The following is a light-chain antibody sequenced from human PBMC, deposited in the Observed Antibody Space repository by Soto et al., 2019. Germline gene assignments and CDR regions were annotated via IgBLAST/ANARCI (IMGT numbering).Light chain of an antibody. CDR2: TAS. CDR1: QSIGRY. J-gene: IGKJ4*01. Sequence: DIQMTQSPSSLSASVGDRVTVTCRASQSIGRYLNWYQQKPGEAPKLLIYTASSLQSGVPSRFSASGSDTDFTLTISNLQPEDFATYYCQQYYSYPLTFGGGTKVDIK. CDR3: QQYYSYPLT. V-gene: IGKV1-39*01.